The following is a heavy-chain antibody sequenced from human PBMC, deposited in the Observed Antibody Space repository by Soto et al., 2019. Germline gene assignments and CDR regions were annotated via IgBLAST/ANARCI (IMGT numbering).Heavy chain of an antibody. J-gene: IGHJ6*03. CDR3: ARPHGGRRIRGEYYYYMDV. D-gene: IGHD2-15*01. CDR1: GFTFSSYS. CDR2: ISSSSSYI. V-gene: IGHV3-21*01. Sequence: GGSLRLSCAASGFTFSSYSMNWVRQAPGKGLEWVSSISSSSSYIYYADSVKGRFTISRDNAKNSLYLQMNSLRAEDTAVYYCARPHGGRRIRGEYYYYMDVWGKGTTVTVSS.